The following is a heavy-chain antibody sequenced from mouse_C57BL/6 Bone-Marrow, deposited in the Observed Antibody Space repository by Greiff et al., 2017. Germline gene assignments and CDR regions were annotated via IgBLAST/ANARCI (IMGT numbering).Heavy chain of an antibody. J-gene: IGHJ1*03. Sequence: QVQLQQSGAELVRPGTSVKVSCKASGYAFTNYLIEWVKQRPGQGLEWIGVINPGRGGTNYNESFKGKATLTADKTSSTAYLQLSSLTSEDSAVYFCARSSWYFDVWGTGTTVTVSS. V-gene: IGHV1-54*01. CDR1: GYAFTNYL. CDR3: ARSSWYFDV. CDR2: INPGRGGT.